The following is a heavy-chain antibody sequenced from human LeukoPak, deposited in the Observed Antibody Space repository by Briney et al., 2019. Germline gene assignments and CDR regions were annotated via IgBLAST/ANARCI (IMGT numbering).Heavy chain of an antibody. V-gene: IGHV4-39*02. CDR2: IDYNGNT. J-gene: IGHJ4*02. CDR3: GREGGSVAD. Sequence: SSETLSLTCTVSGGSISSINYCWGWIRQPPGKGLEWIGSIDYNGNTNYNPSLKSRVTISIDMSKNQFSLKLNSVTPEDTAVYYCGREGGSVADWGQGTLVTVSS. D-gene: IGHD3-16*01. CDR1: GGSISSINYC.